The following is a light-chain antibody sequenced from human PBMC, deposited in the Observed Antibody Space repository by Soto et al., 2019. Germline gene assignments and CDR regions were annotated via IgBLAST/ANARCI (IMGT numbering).Light chain of an antibody. CDR3: QQYRSWPA. CDR2: GAA. Sequence: EIVMTQSPATLSVSPGERVTLSCRASQSVFSSLAWYQQKPGQAPRLLIYGAATRATSVPARFSGSGSGTEFTLTITSLQSEDFALYYCQQYRSWPAFGRGTK. CDR1: QSVFSS. J-gene: IGKJ1*01. V-gene: IGKV3-15*01.